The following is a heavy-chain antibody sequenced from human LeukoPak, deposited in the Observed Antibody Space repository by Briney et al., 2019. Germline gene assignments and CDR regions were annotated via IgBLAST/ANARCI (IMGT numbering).Heavy chain of an antibody. CDR2: IWYDGSNK. D-gene: IGHD5-12*01. J-gene: IGHJ4*02. Sequence: GGSLRLSCAASGFTFSSYGMHWVRQAPGKGLEWVAVIWYDGSNKYYADSVKGRFTISRDNSKNTLYLQMNSLRAEDTAVYYCAKDGDFSGSLDYWGQGTLVTVSS. CDR1: GFTFSSYG. V-gene: IGHV3-30*02. CDR3: AKDGDFSGSLDY.